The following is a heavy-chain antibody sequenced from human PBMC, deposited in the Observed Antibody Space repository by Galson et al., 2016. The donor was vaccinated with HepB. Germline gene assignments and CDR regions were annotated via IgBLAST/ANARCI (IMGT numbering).Heavy chain of an antibody. V-gene: IGHV3-7*01. CDR1: GFTFSDAY. CDR3: ARGDCSSSTCYVIWFDP. D-gene: IGHD2-2*01. Sequence: SLRLSCAASGFTFSDAYMGWVRQAPGKGLEWVANIKNDGSQKYYVDSVKGRFTISSDNGKNSLYLQMGSLRAEDTAVYYCARGDCSSSTCYVIWFDPWGQGTLVTVSS. CDR2: IKNDGSQK. J-gene: IGHJ5*02.